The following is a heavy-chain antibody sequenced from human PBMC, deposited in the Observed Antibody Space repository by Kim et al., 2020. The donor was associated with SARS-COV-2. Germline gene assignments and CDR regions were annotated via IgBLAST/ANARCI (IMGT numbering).Heavy chain of an antibody. CDR3: ARVPRGVSAFDM. D-gene: IGHD2-8*01. V-gene: IGHV3-30-3*01. Sequence: GGSLRLSCAASGFTFSSYAMHWVRQAPGKGLEWVAVISYDGSNKYYADSVKGRFTISRDNSKNTLYLQMSSPRAEDTDVYYCARVPRGVSAFDMWGQGS. CDR1: GFTFSSYA. J-gene: IGHJ3*02. CDR2: ISYDGSNK.